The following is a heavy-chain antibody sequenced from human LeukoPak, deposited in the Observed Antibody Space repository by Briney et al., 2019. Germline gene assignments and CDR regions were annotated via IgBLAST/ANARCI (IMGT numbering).Heavy chain of an antibody. CDR3: ARHGYYDSSGYYPNDY. CDR2: IYYSGST. CDR1: GGSISSGGYY. J-gene: IGHJ4*02. V-gene: IGHV4-31*03. Sequence: SQTLSLTCTVSGGSISSGGYYWSWIRQHPGKGLEWIGYIYYSGSTYYNPSLKSRVTISVDTSKNQFSLKLSSVTAADTAVYYCARHGYYDSSGYYPNDYWGQGTLVTVSS. D-gene: IGHD3-22*01.